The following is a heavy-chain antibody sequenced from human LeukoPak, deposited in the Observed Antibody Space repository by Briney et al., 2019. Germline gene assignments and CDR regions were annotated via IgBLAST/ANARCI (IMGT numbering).Heavy chain of an antibody. CDR3: ARRARGSCYSLWQYYYDSSGYCADAFDI. V-gene: IGHV1-8*01. Sequence: ASVKVSCKASGYTFTSYDINWVRQVTGQGLEWMGWMNPNSGNTGYVQKFQGRVTMTRDTSIGTAYMELSSLRSEDTAVYYCARRARGSCYSLWQYYYDSSGYCADAFDIWGQGTMVTVSS. CDR1: GYTFTSYD. D-gene: IGHD3-22*01. CDR2: MNPNSGNT. J-gene: IGHJ3*02.